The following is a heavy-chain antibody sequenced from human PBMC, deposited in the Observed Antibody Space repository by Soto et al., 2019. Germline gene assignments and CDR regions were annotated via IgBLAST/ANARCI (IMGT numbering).Heavy chain of an antibody. V-gene: IGHV1-69*08. CDR1: GGTFSSYT. CDR3: ARDYRYCSGGSCYSDAFDI. D-gene: IGHD2-15*01. Sequence: QVQLVQSGAEVKKPGSSVKVSCKASGGTFSSYTISWVRQAPGQGLEWMGRIIPILGIANYAQKFQGRVTITADKSTSTAYMELSSLRSEDTAVYYCARDYRYCSGGSCYSDAFDIWGQGTMVNVSS. CDR2: IIPILGIA. J-gene: IGHJ3*02.